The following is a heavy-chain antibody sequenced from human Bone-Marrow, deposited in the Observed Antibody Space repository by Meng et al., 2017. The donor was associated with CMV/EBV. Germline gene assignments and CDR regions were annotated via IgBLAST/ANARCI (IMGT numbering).Heavy chain of an antibody. V-gene: IGHV3-74*01. CDR2: INTDGNSL. CDR1: GFTFNNHW. CDR3: VRIMVGATGGDY. Sequence: GESLKISCAASGFTFNNHWTHWVRQAPGKGLVWVSRINTDGNSLSHADSVKGRFTISRDNAKNTVYLQMNSLRDEDTAVYYCVRIMVGATGGDYWGLGALVTVSS. D-gene: IGHD1-26*01. J-gene: IGHJ4*02.